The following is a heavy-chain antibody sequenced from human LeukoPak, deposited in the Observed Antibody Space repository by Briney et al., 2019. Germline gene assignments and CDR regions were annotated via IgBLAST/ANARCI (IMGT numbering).Heavy chain of an antibody. V-gene: IGHV4-39*01. CDR1: GGSFRSSSYY. CDR3: ARGHWDDYGDLHVRTGFYFDY. Sequence: SETLSLTCTVSGGSFRSSSYYWGWIRQTPGKGLEWIGCIYYSGSTYYNPSLKSRVTISVDTSENQFSLKLSSVTAADTAVYYCARGHWDDYGDLHVRTGFYFDYWGQGTLVTVSS. D-gene: IGHD4-17*01. CDR2: IYYSGST. J-gene: IGHJ4*02.